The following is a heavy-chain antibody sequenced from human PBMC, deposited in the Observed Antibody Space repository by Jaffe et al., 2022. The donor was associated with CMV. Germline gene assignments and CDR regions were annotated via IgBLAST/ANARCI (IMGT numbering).Heavy chain of an antibody. CDR3: ASSRAFGSGWYSHYYYYMDV. CDR2: INHSGST. J-gene: IGHJ6*03. D-gene: IGHD6-19*01. V-gene: IGHV4-34*01. Sequence: QVQLQQWGAGLLKPSETLSLTCAVYGGSFSGYYWSWIRQPPGKGLEWIGEINHSGSTNYNPSLKSRVTISVDTSKNQFSLKLSSVTAADTAVYYCASSRAFGSGWYSHYYYYMDVWGKGTTVTVSS. CDR1: GGSFSGYY.